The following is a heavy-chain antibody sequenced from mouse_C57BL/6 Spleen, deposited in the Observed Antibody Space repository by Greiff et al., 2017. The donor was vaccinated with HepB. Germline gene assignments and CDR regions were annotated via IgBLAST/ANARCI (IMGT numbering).Heavy chain of an antibody. CDR2: IDPSDSET. J-gene: IGHJ1*03. Sequence: VQLQQSGAELVRPGSSVKLSCKASGYTFTSYWMHWVKQRPIQGLEWIGNIDPSDSETHYNQKFKDKATLTVDKSSSTAYMQLSSLTAEDSAVYYCARNRYFDVWGTGTTVTVSS. V-gene: IGHV1-52*01. CDR3: ARNRYFDV. CDR1: GYTFTSYW.